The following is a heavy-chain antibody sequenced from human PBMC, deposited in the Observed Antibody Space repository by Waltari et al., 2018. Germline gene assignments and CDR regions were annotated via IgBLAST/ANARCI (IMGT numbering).Heavy chain of an antibody. CDR1: GLPFASYT. Sequence: EVQLVESGGGLVTPGGSLRISCSASGLPFASYTMNWVRQAPGKGLVWLSSIRSSTTYIFYAGAVKGRFTISRDNAKNTLYLQMNSLRAEDTAVYYCATTLKVGSPSNFDFWGQGTLVTVSS. D-gene: IGHD1-26*01. J-gene: IGHJ4*02. CDR2: IRSSTTYI. CDR3: ATTLKVGSPSNFDF. V-gene: IGHV3-21*01.